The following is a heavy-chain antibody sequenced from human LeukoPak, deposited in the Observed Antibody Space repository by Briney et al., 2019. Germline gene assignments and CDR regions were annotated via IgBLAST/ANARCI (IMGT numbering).Heavy chain of an antibody. V-gene: IGHV3-23*01. D-gene: IGHD1-26*01. CDR2: ISGSGGST. CDR3: AKEYSGSFNDAFDI. J-gene: IGHJ3*02. Sequence: GGSLRLSCVACGFSLSSYALSGVRQAPPRGLEGVSCISGSGGSTYYADSVKGRFTISRDNSKNTLYLQINSLRAEDTAVYYCAKEYSGSFNDAFDIWGQGTMVTVSS. CDR1: GFSLSSYA.